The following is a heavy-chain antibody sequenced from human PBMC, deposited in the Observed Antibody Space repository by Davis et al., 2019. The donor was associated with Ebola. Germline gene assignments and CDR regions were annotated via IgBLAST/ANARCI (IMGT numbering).Heavy chain of an antibody. Sequence: GESLKISCAASGFTFSSFAMHWVSQAPGKGLEWVAVTSHDGSNKYYADSVKGRFTISRDNSKNTLYLQMNSLRAEDTAVYYCAEIYWVRYGMDVWGQGTTVTDSS. CDR1: GFTFSSFA. D-gene: IGHD2-8*02. V-gene: IGHV3-30*04. CDR2: TSHDGSNK. J-gene: IGHJ6*02. CDR3: AEIYWVRYGMDV.